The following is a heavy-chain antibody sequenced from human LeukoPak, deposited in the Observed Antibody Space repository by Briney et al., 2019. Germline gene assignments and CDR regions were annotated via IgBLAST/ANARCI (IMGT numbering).Heavy chain of an antibody. V-gene: IGHV4-34*01. CDR1: GGSFSGYY. J-gene: IGHJ6*04. CDR3: ARGPRYYYGSGSYRRYYYYGMDV. CDR2: INHSGST. D-gene: IGHD3-10*01. Sequence: PSETLSLTCAVYGGSFSGYYWSWIRQPPGKGLEWIGEINHSGSTNYNPSLKSRVTISVDTSKNQFSLKLSSVTAADTAVYYCARGPRYYYGSGSYRRYYYYGMDVWGKGTTVTVSS.